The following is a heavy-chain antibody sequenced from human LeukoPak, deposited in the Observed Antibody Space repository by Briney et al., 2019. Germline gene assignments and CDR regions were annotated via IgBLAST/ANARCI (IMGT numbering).Heavy chain of an antibody. J-gene: IGHJ4*02. CDR2: IKEDGSEK. D-gene: IGHD3-22*01. CDR3: AYGSYYDSSGSLFDN. CDR1: GFTFSNYW. Sequence: PGGSLRLSCAASGFTFSNYWMTWARQAPGRGLEWVANIKEDGSEKHYVGSVKGRFSISRDNAKNSLYLQMNSLRAEDTAVYYCAYGSYYDSSGSLFDNWGQGTLVIVSA. V-gene: IGHV3-7*01.